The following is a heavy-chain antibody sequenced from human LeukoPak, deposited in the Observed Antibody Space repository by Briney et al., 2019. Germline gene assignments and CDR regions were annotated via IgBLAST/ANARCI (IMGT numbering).Heavy chain of an antibody. CDR1: GYTFTSYD. Sequence: GASVKVSCKASGYTFTSYDINWVRQAAGQGLEGMGWMNHNSGNTGYEQKFQGRVTMTRNTSISTAYMELSSLRSEDTAVYYCARGRGYSYGYSYYYYYGMDVWGQGTTVTVSS. D-gene: IGHD5-18*01. J-gene: IGHJ6*02. V-gene: IGHV1-8*01. CDR3: ARGRGYSYGYSYYYYYGMDV. CDR2: MNHNSGNT.